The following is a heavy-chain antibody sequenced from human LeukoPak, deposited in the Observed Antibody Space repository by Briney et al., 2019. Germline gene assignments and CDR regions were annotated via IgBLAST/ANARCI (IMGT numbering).Heavy chain of an antibody. V-gene: IGHV3-7*05. CDR3: ARASNPWLQLT. CDR2: IKQDGSEK. Sequence: GGSLRLSCAASGFTFSNYWMIWVRQAPGKGLEWVGNIKQDGSEKRYADSVRGRCTISRDNAQTSLYLQMNSLRAEDTAVYYCARASNPWLQLTWGQGTLVTVSS. J-gene: IGHJ5*02. D-gene: IGHD5-24*01. CDR1: GFTFSNYW.